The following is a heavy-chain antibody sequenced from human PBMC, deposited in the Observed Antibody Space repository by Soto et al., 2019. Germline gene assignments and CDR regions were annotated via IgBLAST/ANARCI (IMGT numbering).Heavy chain of an antibody. V-gene: IGHV4-30-2*01. CDR3: ARAALWFGELLPNWFDP. Sequence: SETLSLTCAVSGGSISSGGYSWSWIRQPPGKGLEWIGYIYHSGSTYYNPSLKSRVSISVDRSKNQFSLKLSSVTAADTAVYYCARAALWFGELLPNWFDPWGQGTLVTVSS. J-gene: IGHJ5*02. D-gene: IGHD3-10*01. CDR1: GGSISSGGYS. CDR2: IYHSGST.